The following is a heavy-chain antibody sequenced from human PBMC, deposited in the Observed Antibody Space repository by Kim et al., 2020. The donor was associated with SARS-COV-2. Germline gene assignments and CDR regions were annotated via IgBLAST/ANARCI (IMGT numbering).Heavy chain of an antibody. V-gene: IGHV3-48*02. D-gene: IGHD3-10*01. CDR1: GFTFSSYS. CDR3: ARPHEELWFGELGVY. Sequence: GGSLRLSCAASGFTFSSYSMNWVRQAPGKGLEWVSYISSSSSTIYYADSVKGRFTISRDNAKNSLYLQMKSLTDEDTAVYYCARPHEELWFGELGVYWGQGTLVTVSS. J-gene: IGHJ4*02. CDR2: ISSSSSTI.